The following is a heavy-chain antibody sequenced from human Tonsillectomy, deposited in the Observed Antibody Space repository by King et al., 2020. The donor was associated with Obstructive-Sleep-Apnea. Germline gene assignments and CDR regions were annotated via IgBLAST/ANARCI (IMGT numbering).Heavy chain of an antibody. V-gene: IGHV3-30*04. CDR2: ISDDGSFK. CDR3: ARERSSGWFLWDY. D-gene: IGHD6-19*01. Sequence: VQLVESGGGVVQPGRSLRLSCAASGFSVSNYAMHWVRQAPGKGLEWVAVISDDGSFKFYADSVKGRLTTSSDTSENTLSLQMDSLKTEDTAVYYCARERSSGWFLWDYWGQGTLVTVSS. CDR1: GFSVSNYA. J-gene: IGHJ4*02.